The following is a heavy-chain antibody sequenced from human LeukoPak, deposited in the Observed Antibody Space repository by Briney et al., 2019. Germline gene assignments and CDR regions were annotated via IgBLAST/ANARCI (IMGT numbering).Heavy chain of an antibody. Sequence: PGGSLRLSCTASGFTFGDYAMSWVRQAPGKGLEWVGFIRSKAYGGTTEYAASVKGRFTISRDDSKSIAYLQMNSLKTEDTAVYYCTGHASSWYLDYWGQGTLVTVSS. V-gene: IGHV3-49*04. CDR1: GFTFGDYA. J-gene: IGHJ4*02. CDR2: IRSKAYGGTT. D-gene: IGHD6-13*01. CDR3: TGHASSWYLDY.